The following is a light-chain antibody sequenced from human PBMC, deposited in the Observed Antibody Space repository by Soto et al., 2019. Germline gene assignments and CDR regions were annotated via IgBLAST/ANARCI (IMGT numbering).Light chain of an antibody. V-gene: IGKV3-15*01. CDR2: GAS. CDR3: QQYNNWPPYT. Sequence: EIVMTQSPATLSVSPGERATLSCRASQSDSSNLAWYQQKPGQAPRLLIYGASTRATGFPARFSGSGSGTEFTLTISSLQSEDFAVYYCQQYNNWPPYTFGQGTKLEIK. CDR1: QSDSSN. J-gene: IGKJ2*01.